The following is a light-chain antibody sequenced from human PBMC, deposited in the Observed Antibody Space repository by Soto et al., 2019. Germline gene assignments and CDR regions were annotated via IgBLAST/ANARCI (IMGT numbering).Light chain of an antibody. CDR2: EVT. V-gene: IGLV2-8*01. CDR1: SSDVGGYNY. J-gene: IGLJ1*01. Sequence: QSALTQPPSASGSPGQSVTISCTGTSSDVGGYNYLSWYQHRPGKAPQLIIYEVTKRPSGVPNRFSGSKSGNTASLTVSGLQAEDEADYFCMSYAGMYTYVFGTGTKLTVL. CDR3: MSYAGMYTYV.